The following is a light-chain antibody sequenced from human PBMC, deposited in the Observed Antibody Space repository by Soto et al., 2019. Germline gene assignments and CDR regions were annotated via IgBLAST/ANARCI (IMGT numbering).Light chain of an antibody. J-gene: IGKJ1*01. Sequence: DIPMTQSPSSVSASVGDRVTITCRASQDISNWLAWYQQRPGKAPKLLIYAASSLQSGVPSRFSGSGSGTDFTLTISGLQPEDFATYYCQQANSFPPWTFGQGTKVEIK. V-gene: IGKV1-12*01. CDR2: AAS. CDR3: QQANSFPPWT. CDR1: QDISNW.